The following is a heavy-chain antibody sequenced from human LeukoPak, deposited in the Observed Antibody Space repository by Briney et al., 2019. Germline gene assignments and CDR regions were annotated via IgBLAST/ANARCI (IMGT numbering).Heavy chain of an antibody. D-gene: IGHD6-19*01. CDR1: GYTFTGYY. CDR3: ARAPGERSGLDYWFDP. J-gene: IGHJ5*02. CDR2: INPNSGGT. V-gene: IGHV1-2*06. Sequence: ASVKVSCKASGYTFTGYYMHWVRQAPGQGLEWMGRINPNSGGTNYAQKFQGRVTMTRDTSISTAYMELSRLRSDDTAVYYCARAPGERSGLDYWFDPWAREPWSPSPQ.